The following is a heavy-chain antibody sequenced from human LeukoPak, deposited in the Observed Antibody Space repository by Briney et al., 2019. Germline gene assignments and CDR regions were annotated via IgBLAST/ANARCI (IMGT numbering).Heavy chain of an antibody. CDR2: ISYDGSNK. CDR3: ARTLPIGYSSGWYAFDY. CDR1: GFTFSSYA. V-gene: IGHV3-30-3*01. J-gene: IGHJ4*02. Sequence: PGRSLRLSCAASGFTFSSYAMHWVRQAPGKRLEWVAVISYDGSNKYYADSVKGRFTISRDNSKNTLYLQMNSLRAEDTAVYYCARTLPIGYSSGWYAFDYWGQGTLVTVSS. D-gene: IGHD6-19*01.